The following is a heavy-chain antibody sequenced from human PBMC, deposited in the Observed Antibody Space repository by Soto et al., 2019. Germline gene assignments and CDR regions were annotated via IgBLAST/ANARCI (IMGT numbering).Heavy chain of an antibody. J-gene: IGHJ4*02. D-gene: IGHD5-18*01. CDR3: ARDGRTGQLWSNYFDY. CDR1: GFTFSSYS. V-gene: IGHV3-21*01. CDR2: ISSSSSYI. Sequence: GGSLRLSCAASGFTFSSYSMNWVRQAPGKGLEWVSSISSSSSYIYYADSVKGRFTISRDNAKNSLYLQMNSLRAEDTAVYYCARDGRTGQLWSNYFDYWGQGTLVTAPQ.